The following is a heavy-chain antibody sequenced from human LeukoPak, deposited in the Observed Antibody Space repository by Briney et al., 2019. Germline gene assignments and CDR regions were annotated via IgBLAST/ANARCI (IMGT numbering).Heavy chain of an antibody. V-gene: IGHV3-23*01. D-gene: IGHD3-3*01. CDR3: AKGKTFYDFWSGCEY. J-gene: IGHJ4*02. Sequence: GGSLRLSCAASGFTFSSYAMGWVRQAPGKGLEWVSAISGNGGSIYYADSVKGHFTILRDNSKNRLYLQMNSLRADDSAVYYCAKGKTFYDFWSGCEYWGQGTLVTVSS. CDR1: GFTFSSYA. CDR2: ISGNGGSI.